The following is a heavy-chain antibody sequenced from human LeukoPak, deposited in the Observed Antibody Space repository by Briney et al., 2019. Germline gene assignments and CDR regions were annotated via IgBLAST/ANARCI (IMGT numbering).Heavy chain of an antibody. Sequence: ESGPTLVKPTRTLTLTCTSSGFSLTTSGVGVGWIRQPPGKALEWLTLIYWNDHKPYSPALRSRLTVTKDTSKNQVVLTMTNMDPVDTATYYCAHSYDTGGNYYSRFDYWGQGILVTVSS. CDR2: IYWNDHK. J-gene: IGHJ4*02. V-gene: IGHV2-5*01. CDR3: AHSYDTGGNYYSRFDY. CDR1: GFSLTTSGVG. D-gene: IGHD3-22*01.